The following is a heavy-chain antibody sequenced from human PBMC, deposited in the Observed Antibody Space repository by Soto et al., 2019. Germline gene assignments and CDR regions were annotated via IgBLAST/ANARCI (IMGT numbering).Heavy chain of an antibody. CDR1: GFTFSNAW. V-gene: IGHV3-15*07. J-gene: IGHJ6*02. CDR3: TTLSITLFGVVLMDV. Sequence: GGSLRLSCAASGFTFSNAWMNWVRQAPGKGLEWVGRIKSKTDGGTTDYAAPVKGRFTISRDDSKNTLYLQMNSLKTEDTAVYHCTTLSITLFGVVLMDVWGQGTTVTVSS. D-gene: IGHD3-3*01. CDR2: IKSKTDGGTT.